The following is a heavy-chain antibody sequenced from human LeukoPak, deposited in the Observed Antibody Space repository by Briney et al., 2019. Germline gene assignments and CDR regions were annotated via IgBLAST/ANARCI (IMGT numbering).Heavy chain of an antibody. Sequence: SETLSLTCTVSGGSISSYYWSWIRQPPGKGLEWIGYIYYSGSTNYNPSLKSRVTISVDTSKNQFSLKLSSVTAADTAVYYCARENYGDPPYYYYYGMDVWGQGTTVTVSS. J-gene: IGHJ6*02. CDR3: ARENYGDPPYYYYYGMDV. CDR1: GGSISSYY. V-gene: IGHV4-59*01. CDR2: IYYSGST. D-gene: IGHD4-17*01.